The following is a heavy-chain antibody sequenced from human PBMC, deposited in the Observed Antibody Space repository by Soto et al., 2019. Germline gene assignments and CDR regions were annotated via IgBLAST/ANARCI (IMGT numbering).Heavy chain of an antibody. D-gene: IGHD3-3*01. CDR1: GGSVSSGSYY. V-gene: IGHV4-61*01. J-gene: IGHJ6*02. CDR2: IYYSGST. CDR3: ARIGVYDFWSGPTLYYGMDV. Sequence: PSETLSLTCTVSGGSVSSGSYYWSWIRQPPGKGLEWIGYIYYSGSTNYNPSLKSRVTISVDTSKNQFSLKLSSVTAADTAVYYCARIGVYDFWSGPTLYYGMDVWGQGTTVTVSS.